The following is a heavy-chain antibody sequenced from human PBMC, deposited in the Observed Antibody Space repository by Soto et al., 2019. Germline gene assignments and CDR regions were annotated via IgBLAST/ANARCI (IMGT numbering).Heavy chain of an antibody. J-gene: IGHJ4*02. Sequence: QVQLVQSGAEVKKPGASVKVSCKTSGYTFAAYYIHWIRQAPGQGLEWMGWINPTSGGTVYAQNFQDRVTITRDTSISTSYMELRRLNSDDTVVYYCARDPDYGDYWGYFFDSWGQGTPVTVSS. CDR2: INPTSGGT. CDR3: ARDPDYGDYWGYFFDS. CDR1: GYTFAAYY. V-gene: IGHV1-2*02. D-gene: IGHD4-17*01.